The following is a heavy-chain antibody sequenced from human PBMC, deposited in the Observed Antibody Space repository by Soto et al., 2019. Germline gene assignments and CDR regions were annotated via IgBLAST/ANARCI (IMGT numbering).Heavy chain of an antibody. CDR3: ARDPPATRHGMDV. J-gene: IGHJ6*02. CDR1: GFTVSRNY. CDR2: IYSGGST. Sequence: GGSLRLSCAASGFTVSRNYMSWVRQAPGKGLEWVSVIYSGGSTYYADSVRGRFTISRDNSKNTLYLQMRSLRAEDTAVYYCARDPPATRHGMDVWGQGTTVTV. V-gene: IGHV3-53*01.